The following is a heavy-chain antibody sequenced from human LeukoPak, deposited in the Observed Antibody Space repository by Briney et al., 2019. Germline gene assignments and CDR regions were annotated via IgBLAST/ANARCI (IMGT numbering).Heavy chain of an antibody. J-gene: IGHJ6*02. CDR2: ISGSGGST. CDR1: GFTFSSYA. CDR3: AKSFHSSGWFYYYDMDV. D-gene: IGHD6-19*01. V-gene: IGHV3-23*01. Sequence: GGSPRLSCAASGFTFSSYAMSWVRQAPGKGLEWVSAISGSGGSTYYADSVKGRFTISRDNSKNTLYLQMNSLRAEDTAVYYCAKSFHSSGWFYYYDMDVWGQGTTVTVSS.